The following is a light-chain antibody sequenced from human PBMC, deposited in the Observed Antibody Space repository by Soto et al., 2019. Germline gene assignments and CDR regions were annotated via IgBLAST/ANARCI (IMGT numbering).Light chain of an antibody. CDR1: SSDVGGYDY. V-gene: IGLV2-14*01. CDR3: SSYTNSGTVL. CDR2: NVR. J-gene: IGLJ2*01. Sequence: QSALTQPASGSGSPGQSITLSCTGTSSDVGGYDYVSWYQQYAGKAPKLTSYNVRNRPSGVSNRFSGSKSGNTASLTISGLQPEDEADYFCSSYTNSGTVLFGGGTKVTVL.